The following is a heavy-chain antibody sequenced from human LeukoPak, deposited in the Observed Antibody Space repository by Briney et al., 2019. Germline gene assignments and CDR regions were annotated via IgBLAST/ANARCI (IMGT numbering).Heavy chain of an antibody. Sequence: SETLSLTCTVSGDSISSGDYYWRWIRQPAGKGLEWIGRISSSGSTNYNPSFKSRVTISVDTSKNQFSLKLSSVTAADTAVYFCARGPYSYDSSGAFDIWGQGTMVTVSS. V-gene: IGHV4-61*02. CDR2: ISSSGST. J-gene: IGHJ3*02. CDR1: GDSISSGDYY. CDR3: ARGPYSYDSSGAFDI. D-gene: IGHD3-22*01.